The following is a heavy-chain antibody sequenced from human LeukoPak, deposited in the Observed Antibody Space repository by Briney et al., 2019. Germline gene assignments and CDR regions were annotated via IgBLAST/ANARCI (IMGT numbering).Heavy chain of an antibody. CDR2: ISYDGSNK. D-gene: IGHD1-26*01. V-gene: IGHV3-30-3*01. CDR3: AAGPSGSQGDY. CDR1: GFTSSSYA. Sequence: RPGGSLRLSCAASGFTSSSYAIHWVRQAPGKGLEWVAVISYDGSNKYYADSVKGRFTTSRDNSKNTLYLQMNSLRAEDTAVYYCAAGPSGSQGDYWGQGTLVTVSS. J-gene: IGHJ4*02.